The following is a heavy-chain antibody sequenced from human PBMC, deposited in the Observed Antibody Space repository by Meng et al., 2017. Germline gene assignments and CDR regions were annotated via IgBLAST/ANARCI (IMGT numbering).Heavy chain of an antibody. D-gene: IGHD1-26*01. V-gene: IGHV6-1*01. CDR2: AYYRSKWYH. CDR1: GDSVSSNSAA. J-gene: IGHJ4*02. CDR3: ARGSYSFDS. Sequence: QKQLKQLGPEMGKPSQTLSLICAISGDSVSSNSAAWNWIRQSPSRGLEWLGRAYYRSKWYHDYAESVKSRISIDPDTSKNQFSLQLRSVTPEDSAVHYCARGSYSFDSWGQRTLVTVSS.